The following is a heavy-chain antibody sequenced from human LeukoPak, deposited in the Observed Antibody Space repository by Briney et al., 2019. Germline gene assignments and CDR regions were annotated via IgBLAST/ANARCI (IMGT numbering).Heavy chain of an antibody. V-gene: IGHV3-23*01. CDR1: GFTFSSYG. D-gene: IGHD3-10*01. J-gene: IGHJ4*02. Sequence: GGSLRLSCAASGFTFSSYGMSWVRQAPGKGLEWVSAISGSGGSTYYADSVKGRFTISRDNSKNTLYLQMNSLRAEDTAVYYCAKRGPGSPQSGKYYFDYWGQGTLVTVSS. CDR3: AKRGPGSPQSGKYYFDY. CDR2: ISGSGGST.